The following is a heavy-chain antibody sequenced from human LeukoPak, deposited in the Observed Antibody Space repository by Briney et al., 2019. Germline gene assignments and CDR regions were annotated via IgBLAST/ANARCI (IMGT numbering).Heavy chain of an antibody. CDR2: INHSGST. J-gene: IGHJ4*02. CDR3: ARLYIAAAGKAVDY. CDR1: GGSFSGYY. V-gene: IGHV4-34*01. Sequence: SENLSLTCAVYGGSFSGYYWSWIRQPPGKGLEWIGEINHSGSTNYNPSLKSRVTISVDTSKNQFSLKLSSVTAADTAVYYCARLYIAAAGKAVDYWGQGTLVTVSS. D-gene: IGHD6-13*01.